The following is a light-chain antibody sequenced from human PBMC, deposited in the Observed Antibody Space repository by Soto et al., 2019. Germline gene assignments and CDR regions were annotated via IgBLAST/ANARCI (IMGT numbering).Light chain of an antibody. CDR1: SGHSDYA. J-gene: IGLJ2*01. CDR2: LDSDGRH. CDR3: QTWVTGIVV. V-gene: IGLV4-69*01. Sequence: QSVLTQSPSASASLGASGKLTCTLSSGHSDYAIAWHQQQPEKGPRYLMSLDSDGRHIQGDGISDRLSGSSSGADRYLAISSLQSEDEADYYCQTWVTGIVVFGGGTKLTVL.